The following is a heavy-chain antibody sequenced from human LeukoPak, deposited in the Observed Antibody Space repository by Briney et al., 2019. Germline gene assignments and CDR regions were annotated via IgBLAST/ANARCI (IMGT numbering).Heavy chain of an antibody. D-gene: IGHD1-26*01. CDR2: IYYSGST. CDR3: ARKWELPLYYYYYGMDV. J-gene: IGHJ6*02. CDR1: GGSISSGDYY. Sequence: SQTLSLTCTVSGGSISSGDYYWSWIRQPPGKGLEWIGYIYYSGSTNYNPSLKSRVTISVDTSKNQFSLKLSSVTAADTAVYYCARKWELPLYYYYYGMDVWGQGTTVTVSS. V-gene: IGHV4-30-4*01.